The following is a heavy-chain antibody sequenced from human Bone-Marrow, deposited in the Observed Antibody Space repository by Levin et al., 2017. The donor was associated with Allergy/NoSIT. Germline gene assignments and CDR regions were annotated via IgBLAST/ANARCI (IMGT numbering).Heavy chain of an antibody. D-gene: IGHD4-17*01. Sequence: PGGSLRLSCAASGFTFSDYPLSWVRQAPGKGLEWLSAISDKGGSAYYAGSVRGRFTISRDNSRNTLYLQMNILRDDDTALYYCAAKRHYIDSHAFDLWGQGTLVTVSA. J-gene: IGHJ3*01. CDR2: ISDKGGSA. CDR1: GFTFSDYP. V-gene: IGHV3-23*01. CDR3: AAKRHYIDSHAFDL.